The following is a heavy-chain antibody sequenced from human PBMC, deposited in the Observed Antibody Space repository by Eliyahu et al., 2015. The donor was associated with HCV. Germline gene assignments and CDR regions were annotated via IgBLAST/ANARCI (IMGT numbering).Heavy chain of an antibody. V-gene: IGHV1-69*04. J-gene: IGHJ4*02. CDR2: IIPTLGIA. Sequence: QVQLVQSGAEVKKPGSSVKVSCKVSGGTFSSYVISWVRQAPGQGLEWMGRIIPTLGIANYAQMLQGRVMITADKSTSTAYMELSSLRSEDTAVYYCGRAHNIYDRSGYYGNQWGQGTLVTVSS. CDR1: GGTFSSYV. CDR3: GRAHNIYDRSGYYGNQ. D-gene: IGHD3-22*01.